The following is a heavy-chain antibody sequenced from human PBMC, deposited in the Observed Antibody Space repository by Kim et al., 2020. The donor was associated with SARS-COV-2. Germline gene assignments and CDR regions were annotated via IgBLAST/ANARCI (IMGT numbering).Heavy chain of an antibody. Sequence: SVNVSCKASGGTFGSYVLSWVRQAPGQGLEWMGGTIPVFGSPSYPQKFQDRVIITADESSSTVYMELSSLGFEDTAIYYCSREDYGSGSSTNRDYWGQG. D-gene: IGHD3-10*01. CDR3: SREDYGSGSSTNRDY. CDR1: GGTFGSYV. V-gene: IGHV1-69*13. CDR2: TIPVFGSP. J-gene: IGHJ4*02.